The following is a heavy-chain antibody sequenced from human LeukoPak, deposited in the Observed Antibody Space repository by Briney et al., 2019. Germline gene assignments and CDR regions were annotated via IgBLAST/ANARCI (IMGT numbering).Heavy chain of an antibody. CDR3: AREGGDFWSGYYQYYFDY. CDR1: GGSISSYY. CDR2: IYYSGST. Sequence: SETLSLTCTVSGGSISSYYWSWIRQPPGKGLEWIGYIYYSGSTNYNPSLKSRVTISVDTSKNQFSLKLSSVTAAGTAVYYCAREGGDFWSGYYQYYFDYWGQGTLVTVSS. J-gene: IGHJ4*02. V-gene: IGHV4-59*01. D-gene: IGHD3-3*01.